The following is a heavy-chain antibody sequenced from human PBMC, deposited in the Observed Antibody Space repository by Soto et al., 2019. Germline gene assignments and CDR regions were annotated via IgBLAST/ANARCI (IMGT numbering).Heavy chain of an antibody. J-gene: IGHJ4*02. V-gene: IGHV1-18*01. CDR3: ARAHYYDSSGYSSGLDY. CDR1: GYSFTSYG. Sequence: QVQLVQSGAEVKKPGASVKVSCKASGYSFTSYGISWVRQAPGQGLEWMAWISAHNGNTNYAQKFKGRVTMTTDTSTSTAYMELRSLRSDDTAVYYCARAHYYDSSGYSSGLDYWGQGTLVTVSS. D-gene: IGHD3-22*01. CDR2: ISAHNGNT.